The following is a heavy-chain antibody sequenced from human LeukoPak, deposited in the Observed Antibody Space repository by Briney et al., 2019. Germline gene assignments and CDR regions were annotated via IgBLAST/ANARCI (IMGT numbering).Heavy chain of an antibody. D-gene: IGHD1-26*01. J-gene: IGHJ4*02. CDR3: ARESVKFSGTFDY. CDR1: GYTFTSHD. CDR2: MNPYSAST. Sequence: ASVKVSCKASGYTFTSHDIIWVRQATGQGLEWMGWMNPYSASTGYAQMFQDRVTMTSDTSISTAYMELSSLRSEDTAVYFCARESVKFSGTFDYWGQGTLVTVS. V-gene: IGHV1-8*01.